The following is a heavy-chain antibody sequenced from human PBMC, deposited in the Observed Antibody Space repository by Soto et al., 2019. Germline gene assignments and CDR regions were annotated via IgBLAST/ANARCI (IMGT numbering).Heavy chain of an antibody. D-gene: IGHD7-27*01. CDR1: GFTFSSYA. CDR3: AQSNNWGGEGYDY. J-gene: IGHJ4*02. Sequence: GGSLRLSCAASGFTFSSYAMSWVRQAPGKGLEWVSAISGSGGSTYYADSVKGRFTISRDNSKNTLYLQMNSLRAEDTAVYYCAQSNNWGGEGYDYWGQGTLVTVSS. CDR2: ISGSGGST. V-gene: IGHV3-23*01.